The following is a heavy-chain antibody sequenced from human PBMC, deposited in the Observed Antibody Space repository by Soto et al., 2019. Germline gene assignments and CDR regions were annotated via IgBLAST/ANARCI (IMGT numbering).Heavy chain of an antibody. CDR3: ATWPDREHAFDV. Sequence: DVQLVESGGGLIQPGESLRLSCAAFGLTISGKKYVAWVRQAPGKGLEWVSALEAVDGSFYVDSVTGRFTTSSDSSKTTVYLQMNDLRPDDTAVYYCATWPDREHAFDVWGQGTTVTISS. CDR1: GLTISGKKY. J-gene: IGHJ3*01. D-gene: IGHD1-1*01. CDR2: LEAVDGS. V-gene: IGHV3-53*01.